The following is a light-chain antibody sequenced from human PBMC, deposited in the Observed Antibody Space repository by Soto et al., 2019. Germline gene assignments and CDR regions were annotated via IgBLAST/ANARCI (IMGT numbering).Light chain of an antibody. CDR1: QSFDTC. CDR2: KAS. CDR3: QPFNRYPWT. Sequence: DIQMTQSPSTLSSSVGDRVTITCRASQSFDTCLAWYQQKPGKAPHLLIYKASSLETVVPSRFSGSGSVKEFTITISSLQPDDFAPYYCQPFNRYPWTFGQGTKVEIK. J-gene: IGKJ1*01. V-gene: IGKV1-5*03.